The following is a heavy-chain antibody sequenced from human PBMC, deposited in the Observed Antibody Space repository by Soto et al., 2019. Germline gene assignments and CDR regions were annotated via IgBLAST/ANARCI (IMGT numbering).Heavy chain of an antibody. CDR1: AFSLSTGGVG. CDR3: IQSRCGGDCLQSYASYYYYGMDV. J-gene: IGHJ6*02. CDR2: IYWDDDK. V-gene: IGHV2-5*02. Sequence: SGPTLVNPTQTLTLTCTFSAFSLSTGGVGVGWIRQPPGKALEWLALIYWDDDKRYSPSLRSRLTITKDTSKNQVVLTMTNMDPVDTSTYYCIQSRCGGDCLQSYASYYYYGMDVWGQGTTVTVSS. D-gene: IGHD2-21*02.